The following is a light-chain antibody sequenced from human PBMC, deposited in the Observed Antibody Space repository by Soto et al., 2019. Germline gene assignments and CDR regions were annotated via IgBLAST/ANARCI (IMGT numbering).Light chain of an antibody. Sequence: DIQMTKYPSTLSASVGDRVTITCRASQSISSWLAWYQQKPGKAPKLLIYDASSLESGVPSRFSGSGSGTEFTLTISSLQPDDFAAYYCQQYNSYPWTFGQGTKVDIK. V-gene: IGKV1-5*01. CDR3: QQYNSYPWT. J-gene: IGKJ1*01. CDR2: DAS. CDR1: QSISSW.